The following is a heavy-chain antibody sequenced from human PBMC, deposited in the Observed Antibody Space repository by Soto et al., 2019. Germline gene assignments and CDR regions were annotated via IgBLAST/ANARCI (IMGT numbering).Heavy chain of an antibody. CDR3: AKEPPPPRYYTNGVCPRGFYPGLDL. CDR1: GGTLSSYT. D-gene: IGHD2-8*01. Sequence: GASVKVSCKDSGGTLSSYTISWVRQEHRQGLEWMGRIIPILGIANYAQKFQGRVTITEDKSTSTAYMEQSSLRSEDTAVYYCAKEPPPPRYYTNGVCPRGFYPGLDLWVRGSLVTVSS. CDR2: IIPILGIA. V-gene: IGHV1-69*04. J-gene: IGHJ2*01.